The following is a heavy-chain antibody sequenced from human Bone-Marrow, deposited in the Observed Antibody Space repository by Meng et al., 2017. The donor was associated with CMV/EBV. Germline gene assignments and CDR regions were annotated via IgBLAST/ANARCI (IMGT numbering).Heavy chain of an antibody. Sequence: GESLKISCAASGFTFSGSAMHWVRQASGKGLEWVGRIRSKANSYATAYAASVKGRFTISRDDPKNTAYLQMNSLKTEDTAVYYCTRRAVVPAANGEDWFDPWGQGTRVTVSS. CDR2: IRSKANSYAT. CDR1: GFTFSGSA. CDR3: TRRAVVPAANGEDWFDP. V-gene: IGHV3-73*01. J-gene: IGHJ5*02. D-gene: IGHD2-2*01.